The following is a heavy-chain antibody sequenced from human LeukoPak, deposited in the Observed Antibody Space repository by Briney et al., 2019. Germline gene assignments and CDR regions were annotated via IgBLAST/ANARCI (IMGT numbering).Heavy chain of an antibody. D-gene: IGHD2-15*01. CDR1: GGSISSYY. Sequence: PSETLSLTCTVSGGSISSYYWSWIRQPPGKGLEWIGYIYYSGSTNYNPSLKSRVTISVDTSKNQFSLKLSSVTAADTAVYYCARGYCSGGSCYFPYGMDVWGRGTTVTVSS. J-gene: IGHJ6*02. CDR3: ARGYCSGGSCYFPYGMDV. V-gene: IGHV4-59*01. CDR2: IYYSGST.